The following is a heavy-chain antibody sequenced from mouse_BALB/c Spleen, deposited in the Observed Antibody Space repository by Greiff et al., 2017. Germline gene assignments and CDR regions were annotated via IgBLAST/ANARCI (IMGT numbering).Heavy chain of an antibody. Sequence: QVHVKQSGAELVKPGASVKLSCKASGYTFTSYYMYWVKQRPGQGLEWIGEINPSNGGTNFNEKFKSKATLTVDKSSSTAYMQLSSLTSEDSAVYYCTVYYGSSYWYFDVWGAGTTVTVSS. CDR3: TVYYGSSYWYFDV. V-gene: IGHV1S81*02. CDR2: INPSNGGT. J-gene: IGHJ1*01. CDR1: GYTFTSYY. D-gene: IGHD1-1*01.